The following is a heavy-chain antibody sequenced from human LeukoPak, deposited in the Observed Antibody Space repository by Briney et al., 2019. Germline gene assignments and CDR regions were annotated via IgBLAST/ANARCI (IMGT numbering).Heavy chain of an antibody. CDR2: ISNTGGSI. J-gene: IGHJ1*01. Sequence: PGGSLRLSCAASGFSFNTYAMSWVRQAPGKGLEWVSAISNTGGSIYYADSVKGRFTISRDKSKNTLSLQMNSLRAEDTAVYYCAQQVGYCSSGSCYFTYWGQGTLVTVSS. V-gene: IGHV3-23*01. CDR3: AQQVGYCSSGSCYFTY. D-gene: IGHD2-15*01. CDR1: GFSFNTYA.